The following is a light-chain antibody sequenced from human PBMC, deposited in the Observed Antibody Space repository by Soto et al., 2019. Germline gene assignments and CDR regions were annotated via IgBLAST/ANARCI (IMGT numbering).Light chain of an antibody. V-gene: IGKV3-11*01. J-gene: IGKJ5*01. CDR1: QGVNMY. Sequence: EIELTKSPAALMLSLGDRATLSXRASQGVNMYLSWYQQKPGXAPRXXXHAXSSMPTGSPARLSGSGSATDFTLTISSLQPAYCDSYYYKQSTVVPRTFGEGTRLEIK. CDR2: AXS. CDR3: KQSTVVPRT.